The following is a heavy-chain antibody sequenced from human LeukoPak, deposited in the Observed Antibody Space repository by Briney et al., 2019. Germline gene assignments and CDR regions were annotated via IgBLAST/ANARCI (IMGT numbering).Heavy chain of an antibody. CDR3: ARSRSDTGYYYYYMDV. Sequence: GGSLRLSCAASGFTFSNYGMHWVRQAPGKGLEWVASIRYDGSNKYYADSVKGRFTISRDNAKNSLYLQMNSLRAEDTAVYYCARSRSDTGYYYYYMDVWGKGTTVTVSS. V-gene: IGHV3-30*02. D-gene: IGHD6-19*01. CDR1: GFTFSNYG. J-gene: IGHJ6*03. CDR2: IRYDGSNK.